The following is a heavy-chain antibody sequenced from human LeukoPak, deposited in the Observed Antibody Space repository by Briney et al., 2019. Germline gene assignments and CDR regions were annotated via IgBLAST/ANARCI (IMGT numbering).Heavy chain of an antibody. J-gene: IGHJ6*02. V-gene: IGHV4-39*07. D-gene: IGHD4-23*01. Sequence: SETLSLTCTVSGGSISSSSYYWGWIRQPPGKGLEWIGSIYYSGSTYYNPSLKSRVTISVDTSKNQFSLKLSSVTAADTAVYYCARDDYGGKRYYYYGMDVWGQGTTVTVSS. CDR1: GGSISSSSYY. CDR2: IYYSGST. CDR3: ARDDYGGKRYYYYGMDV.